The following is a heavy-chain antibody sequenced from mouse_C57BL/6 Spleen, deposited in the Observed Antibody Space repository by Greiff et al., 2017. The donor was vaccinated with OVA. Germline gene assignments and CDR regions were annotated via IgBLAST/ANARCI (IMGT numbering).Heavy chain of an antibody. CDR3: ARHYGSSPFAY. CDR2: IDPSDSET. D-gene: IGHD1-1*01. V-gene: IGHV1-52*01. J-gene: IGHJ3*01. Sequence: QVQLQQPGAELVRPGPSVKLSCKASGYTFTSYWMHWVKQRPIQGLEWIGNIDPSDSETHYNQKFKDKATLTVDKSSSTAYMQLSSLTSEDSAVYYCARHYGSSPFAYWGQGTLVTVSA. CDR1: GYTFTSYW.